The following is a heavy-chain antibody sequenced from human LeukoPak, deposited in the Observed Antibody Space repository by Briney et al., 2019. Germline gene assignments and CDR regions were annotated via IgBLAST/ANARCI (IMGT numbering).Heavy chain of an antibody. J-gene: IGHJ6*02. Sequence: GGSLRLSCSASGFTFSTYWMSWVRQAPGKGLEWVANMRRDGNEIYYLDSVRGRFTISRDNAKNSLYLQMNSLRAEDTAPYYCAKSVAIYFYYGLDVWGQGTTVTVSS. V-gene: IGHV3-7*03. CDR2: MRRDGNEI. D-gene: IGHD3-3*01. CDR3: AKSVAIYFYYGLDV. CDR1: GFTFSTYW.